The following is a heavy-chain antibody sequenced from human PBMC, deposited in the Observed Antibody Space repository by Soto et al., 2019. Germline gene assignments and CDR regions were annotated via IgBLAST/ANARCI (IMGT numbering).Heavy chain of an antibody. CDR1: GGSISSGDYY. J-gene: IGHJ6*02. V-gene: IGHV4-30-4*01. Sequence: SETLSLTCTVSGGSISSGDYYWSWIRQPPGKGLEWFGYIYYSGSTYYNPSLKSRVTISVDTSKNQFSLKLSSVTAADTAVYYCARDRVGNSSSYWFYYYYGMDVWGQGTTVTVSS. CDR3: ARDRVGNSSSYWFYYYYGMDV. CDR2: IYYSGST. D-gene: IGHD6-13*01.